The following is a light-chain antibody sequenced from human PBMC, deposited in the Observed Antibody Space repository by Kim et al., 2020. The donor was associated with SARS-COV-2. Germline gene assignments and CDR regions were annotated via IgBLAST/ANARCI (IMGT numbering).Light chain of an antibody. J-gene: IGLJ2*01. V-gene: IGLV3-1*01. CDR3: LAWASSTAV. CDR1: KLGDKY. Sequence: SYELTQPPSVSVSPGQTASITCSGDKLGDKYACWYQQKPGQSPVLVIYQDSKRPSGIPERFSGSNSGNTATLTISGTQAMDDADYYWLAWASSTAVFGGG. CDR2: QDS.